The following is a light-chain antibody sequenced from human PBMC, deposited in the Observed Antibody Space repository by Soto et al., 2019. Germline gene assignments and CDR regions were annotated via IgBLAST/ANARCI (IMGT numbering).Light chain of an antibody. V-gene: IGKV1-8*01. Sequence: AVRMTQSPSSLSASTGDRVTITCRASQGISSYLAWYQQKPGKAPKLLIYAASTLQSGVPSRFSGSESGTEFSLTISSLQPEDFATYYCQQLNNYPRTFGQGTKVDIK. CDR1: QGISSY. J-gene: IGKJ1*01. CDR2: AAS. CDR3: QQLNNYPRT.